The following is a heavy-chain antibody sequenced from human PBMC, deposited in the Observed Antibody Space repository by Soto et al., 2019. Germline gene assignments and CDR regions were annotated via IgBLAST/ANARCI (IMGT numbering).Heavy chain of an antibody. J-gene: IGHJ5*02. V-gene: IGHV4-34*01. Sequence: SETLSLTCAVYGGSFSGYYWSWIRQPPGKGLEWIGEINHSGSTNYNPSLKSRVTISVDTSKNQFSLKLSSVTAADTAVYYCASGWGYCSSTSCYAKPWSNWFDPWGQGTLVTVSS. D-gene: IGHD2-2*01. CDR3: ASGWGYCSSTSCYAKPWSNWFDP. CDR1: GGSFSGYY. CDR2: INHSGST.